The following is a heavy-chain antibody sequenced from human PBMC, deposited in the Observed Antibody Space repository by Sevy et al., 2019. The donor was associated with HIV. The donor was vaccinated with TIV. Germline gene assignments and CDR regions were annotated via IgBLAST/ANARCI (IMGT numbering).Heavy chain of an antibody. CDR2: ISSSGSTI. CDR1: GFTFSDYY. D-gene: IGHD6-19*01. Sequence: GGSLRLSCAASGFTFSDYYMSWIRQAPGKGLEWVSYISSSGSTIYYADSVKDRFTISRDNAKNSLYLQMNSLRAEDTAVYYCARDIHWQWLVRSNGMDVWGQGTTVTVSS. V-gene: IGHV3-11*01. J-gene: IGHJ6*02. CDR3: ARDIHWQWLVRSNGMDV.